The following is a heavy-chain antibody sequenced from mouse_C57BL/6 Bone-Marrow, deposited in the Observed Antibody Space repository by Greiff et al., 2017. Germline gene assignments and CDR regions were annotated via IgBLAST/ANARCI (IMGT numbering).Heavy chain of an antibody. D-gene: IGHD1-1*01. V-gene: IGHV5-9-1*02. CDR2: ISSGGDYI. CDR1: GFTFSSYA. Sequence: EVHLVESGEGLVKPGGSLKLSCAASGFTFSSYAMSWVRQTPEKRLEWVAYISSGGDYIYYADTVKGRFTISRDNARNTLYLQMSSLKSEDTAMYYCTRDTTVVATPYWGQGTTLTVSS. J-gene: IGHJ2*01. CDR3: TRDTTVVATPY.